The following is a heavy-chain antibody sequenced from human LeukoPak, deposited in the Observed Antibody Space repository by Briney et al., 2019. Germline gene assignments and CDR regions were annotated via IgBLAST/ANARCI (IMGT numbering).Heavy chain of an antibody. Sequence: GGSLRLSCAASGFTFSSYEMNWVRQAPGKGLEWVSYISSSGSTIYYADPVKGRFTISRDNAKNSLYLQMNSLRAEDTAVYYCARTPRFDWFPTYYYFDYWGQGTLVTVSS. CDR3: ARTPRFDWFPTYYYFDY. CDR2: ISSSGSTI. CDR1: GFTFSSYE. D-gene: IGHD3-9*01. V-gene: IGHV3-48*03. J-gene: IGHJ4*02.